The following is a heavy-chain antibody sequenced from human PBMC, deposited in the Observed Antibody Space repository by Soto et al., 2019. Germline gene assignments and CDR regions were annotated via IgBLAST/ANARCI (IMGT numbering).Heavy chain of an antibody. CDR3: AKGQSTYYDFWSRYYDWFDP. D-gene: IGHD3-3*01. V-gene: IGHV3-53*01. J-gene: IGHJ5*02. Sequence: PGGSLRLSCAASGFTVSSTYLTWVRQAPGKGLEWVAILYTGTDTVYADSVKGRFTISRDNSKNTLYLQMNSLRAEDTAVYYCAKGQSTYYDFWSRYYDWFDPWGQGTLVTVSS. CDR1: GFTVSSTY. CDR2: LYTGTDT.